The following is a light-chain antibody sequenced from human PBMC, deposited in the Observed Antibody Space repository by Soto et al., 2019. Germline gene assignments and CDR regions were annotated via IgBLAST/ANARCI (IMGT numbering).Light chain of an antibody. CDR2: EVT. V-gene: IGLV2-14*01. J-gene: IGLJ1*01. CDR1: SSDVGGYNY. Sequence: QSALTQPPSASGSPGQSVTISCTGTSSDVGGYNYVSWYQQHPGKAPKLILYEVTTRPSGVSSRFSGSKSGNTASLTISGLQADDEANYYCSSYTSSNTPYVFGTGTKLTVL. CDR3: SSYTSSNTPYV.